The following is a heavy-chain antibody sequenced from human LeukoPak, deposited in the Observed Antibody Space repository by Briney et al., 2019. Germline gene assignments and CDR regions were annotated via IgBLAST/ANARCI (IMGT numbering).Heavy chain of an antibody. J-gene: IGHJ4*02. CDR3: ARDHLTGYVTSIDY. D-gene: IGHD5-12*01. CDR1: GFTFSSYG. CDR2: IWCDGSNK. Sequence: GGSLRLSCAASGFTFSSYGMHWVRQAPGKGLEWVAVIWCDGSNKYYADSVKGRFTISRDNSKNTLYLQMNSLRAEDTAVYYCARDHLTGYVTSIDYWGQGTLVTVSS. V-gene: IGHV3-33*01.